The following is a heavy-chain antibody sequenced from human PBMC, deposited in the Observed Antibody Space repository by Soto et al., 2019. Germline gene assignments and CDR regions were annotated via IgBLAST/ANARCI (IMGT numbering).Heavy chain of an antibody. CDR2: IDWDDDK. Sequence: SGPTLVNPTQTLTLTCTFSGFSLSTSGMCVSWIRQPPGKALEWLARIDWDDDKYYSTSLKTRLTISKDTSKNQVVLTMTNMDPVDTATYYCARTGSIAARLEYYFDYWGQGTLVTVSS. CDR1: GFSLSTSGMC. J-gene: IGHJ4*02. D-gene: IGHD6-6*01. CDR3: ARTGSIAARLEYYFDY. V-gene: IGHV2-70*11.